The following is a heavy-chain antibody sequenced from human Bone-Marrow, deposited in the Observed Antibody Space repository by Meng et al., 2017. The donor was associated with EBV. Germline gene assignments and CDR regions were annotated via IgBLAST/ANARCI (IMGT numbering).Heavy chain of an antibody. Sequence: QIHLKESVPPLGQPTQTLTLTGTCSGFYRSTSGAGVGWIRKPPGKALEWLSLMYWDEDKRYSPSLKSRLTITKDSSKEQVVLTMTNMDPVATATYYCAHRPDRRFTWFDPWGQGTLVTVSS. CDR2: MYWDEDK. V-gene: IGHV2-5*02. J-gene: IGHJ5*02. CDR3: AHRPDRRFTWFDP. D-gene: IGHD3-10*01. CDR1: GFYRSTSGAG.